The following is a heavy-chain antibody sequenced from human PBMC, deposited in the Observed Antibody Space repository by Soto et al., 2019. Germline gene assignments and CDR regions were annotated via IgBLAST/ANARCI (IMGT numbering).Heavy chain of an antibody. CDR3: ARDNGGNAYFDY. CDR2: IYSGGST. CDR1: GFTVNSNY. D-gene: IGHD2-15*01. Sequence: EVQLVESGGGLVQPGGSLRLSCAVSGFTVNSNYMAWVRQAPGKGLEWVSAIYSGGSTFYADSVKGRFTISRDNSKNTLFLRMNSLRADDSAVYYCARDNGGNAYFDYWGQGTLVTVSS. J-gene: IGHJ4*02. V-gene: IGHV3-53*01.